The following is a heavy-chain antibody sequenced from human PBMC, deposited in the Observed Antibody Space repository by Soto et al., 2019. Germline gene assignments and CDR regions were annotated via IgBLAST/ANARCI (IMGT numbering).Heavy chain of an antibody. Sequence: ASVKVSCKSSGYSISAYYIHWVRQAPGQGLEWMGWIDPKNGGTVSAQKFQGRLTMTRDTSISTVYMDLSGLTSDDTALYYCGRDDYGIFPYWGQGSLVTVSS. J-gene: IGHJ4*02. V-gene: IGHV1-2*02. CDR2: IDPKNGGT. D-gene: IGHD3-10*01. CDR3: GRDDYGIFPY. CDR1: GYSISAYY.